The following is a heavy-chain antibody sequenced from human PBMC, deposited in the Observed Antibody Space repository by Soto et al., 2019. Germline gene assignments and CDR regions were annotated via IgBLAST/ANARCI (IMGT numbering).Heavy chain of an antibody. J-gene: IGHJ6*04. CDR3: ARDNFESGLGMDV. Sequence: QVQLVESGGGVVQPGRSLRLSCVASGFTFSTFGMHWVRQAPGKGLEWVAVIWYDGSQKYYADSVRGRFTISRDNSKNTFYLQMNSLRAEDTAVYYCARDNFESGLGMDVWGGGSTVTVSS. D-gene: IGHD1-1*01. CDR1: GFTFSTFG. V-gene: IGHV3-33*01. CDR2: IWYDGSQK.